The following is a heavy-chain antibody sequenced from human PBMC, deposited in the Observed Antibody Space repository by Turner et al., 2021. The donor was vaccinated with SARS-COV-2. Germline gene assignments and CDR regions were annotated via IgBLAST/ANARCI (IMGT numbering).Heavy chain of an antibody. CDR3: ARGGVYSYGALDY. J-gene: IGHJ4*02. V-gene: IGHV4-34*01. Sequence: QVQLQQWGEGLLKHSETLSLTCAVYGGSFSGYYWSWIRQPPGKGREWIGEINHSGSTNYNPSLKSRVTISVDTSKNQFSLNLSSVTAADTAVYYCARGGVYSYGALDYWGQGTLVTVSS. CDR2: INHSGST. CDR1: GGSFSGYY. D-gene: IGHD5-18*01.